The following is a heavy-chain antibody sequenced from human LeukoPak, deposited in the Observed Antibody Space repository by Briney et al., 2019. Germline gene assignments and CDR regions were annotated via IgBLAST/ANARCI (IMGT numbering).Heavy chain of an antibody. J-gene: IGHJ6*04. D-gene: IGHD2-2*01. Sequence: GGSLRLSCAASGFTFISYWVSWVRQAPGEGLEWVANIKQDGSEKYYVDSVKGRVTISRANAKKSLYLQMNSLRAEDTAVYYCARENCSSTILDVWGKGTTVTVSS. CDR3: ARENCSSTILDV. CDR1: GFTFISYW. CDR2: IKQDGSEK. V-gene: IGHV3-7*01.